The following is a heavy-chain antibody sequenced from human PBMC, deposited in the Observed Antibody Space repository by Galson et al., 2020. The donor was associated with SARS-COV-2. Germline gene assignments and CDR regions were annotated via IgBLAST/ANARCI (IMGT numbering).Heavy chain of an antibody. CDR3: AKTPIPLWFGELLYDYGMDV. CDR1: GFTFSSYA. Sequence: GGSLRLSCAASGFTFSSYAMSWVRQAPGKGLEWVSAISGSGGSTYYADSVKGRFTISRDNSKNTLYLQMNSLRAEDTAVYYCAKTPIPLWFGELLYDYGMDVWGQGTTVTVSS. D-gene: IGHD3-10*01. J-gene: IGHJ6*02. CDR2: ISGSGGST. V-gene: IGHV3-23*01.